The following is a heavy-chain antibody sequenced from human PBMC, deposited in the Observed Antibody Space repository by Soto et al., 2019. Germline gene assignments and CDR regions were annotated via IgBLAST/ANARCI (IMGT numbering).Heavy chain of an antibody. CDR3: ARDQGFVTNP. CDR2: IWYDGSNK. J-gene: IGHJ5*02. V-gene: IGHV3-33*01. D-gene: IGHD2-21*02. CDR1: GFTFCSYG. Sequence: QVQLVESGGGVVQPGRSLRLSCAASGFTFCSYGMHWVRQAPGKGLEWVAVIWYDGSNKYYADSVKGRFTISRDNSKNTLYLQMNSLRAEDTAVYYCARDQGFVTNPWGQGTLVTVSS.